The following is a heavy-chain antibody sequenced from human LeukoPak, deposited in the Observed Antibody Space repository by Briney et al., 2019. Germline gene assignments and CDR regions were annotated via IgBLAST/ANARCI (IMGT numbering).Heavy chain of an antibody. CDR3: ATPYPYGSGSYYNYNYYGMDV. D-gene: IGHD3-10*01. J-gene: IGHJ6*02. CDR2: FDPEDGET. Sequence: GASVKVSCKVSGYTLTELSMHWVRQAPGKGLEWMGGFDPEDGETIYAQKFQGRVTMTEDTSTDTAYMELSSLRSEDTAVYYCATPYPYGSGSYYNYNYYGMDVWGQGTTVTVSS. V-gene: IGHV1-24*01. CDR1: GYTLTELS.